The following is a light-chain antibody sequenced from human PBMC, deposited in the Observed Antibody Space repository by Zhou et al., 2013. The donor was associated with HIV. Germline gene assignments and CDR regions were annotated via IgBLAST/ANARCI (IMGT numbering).Light chain of an antibody. Sequence: EIVLTQSPGTLSLSPGERATLSCRASQSVSSTYLAWYQQKPGQAPRLLIHGASSRATGIPDRFSGSGSGTDFTLTISRLEPEDFAVYYCQQYGNSPRTFGGGTKVEIK. CDR2: GAS. J-gene: IGKJ4*01. CDR3: QQYGNSPRT. CDR1: QSVSSTY. V-gene: IGKV3-20*01.